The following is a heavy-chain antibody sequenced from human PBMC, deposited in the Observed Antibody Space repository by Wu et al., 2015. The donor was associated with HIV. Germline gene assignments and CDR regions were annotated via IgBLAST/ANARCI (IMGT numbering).Heavy chain of an antibody. J-gene: IGHJ6*02. CDR1: GGTFSSYA. V-gene: IGHV1-69*13. D-gene: IGHD5-12*01. Sequence: QVQLVQSGAEVKKPGSSVKVSCKASGGTFSSYAISWVRQAPGQGLEWMGRIIPIFGTANYAQKFQGRVTITADESTSTAYMELSSLRSEDTAVYYCAREGRGYSGYDPYYYYYYGMDVWGQGTTVTVSS. CDR3: AREGRGYSGYDPYYYYYYGMDV. CDR2: IIPIFGTA.